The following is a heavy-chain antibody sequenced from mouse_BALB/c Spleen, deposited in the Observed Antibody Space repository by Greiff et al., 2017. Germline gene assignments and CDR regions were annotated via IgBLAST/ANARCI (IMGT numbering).Heavy chain of an antibody. D-gene: IGHD1-1*01. CDR1: GYSFTSYW. J-gene: IGHJ2*01. CDR3: TRTLLLRSEEVY. V-gene: IGHV1-5*01. Sequence: VQLQQSGTVLARPGASVKMSCKASGYSFTSYWMHWVKQRPGQGLEWIGAIYPGNSDTSYNQKFKGKAKLTAVTSASTAYMELSSLTNEDSAVYYCTRTLLLRSEEVYWGQGTTLTVSS. CDR2: IYPGNSDT.